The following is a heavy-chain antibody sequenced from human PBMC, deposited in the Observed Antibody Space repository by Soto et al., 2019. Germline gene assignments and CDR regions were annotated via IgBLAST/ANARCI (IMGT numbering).Heavy chain of an antibody. CDR2: ISSSRSYI. V-gene: IGHV3-21*01. D-gene: IGHD3-10*01. Sequence: EVQLVESGGGLVKPGGSLRLSCAASGFTFSSYSMNWVRQAPGKGQEWVSSISSSRSYIYYADSVKGRFTISRDNAKNALNLQMNSQRAEDRAVDYGARDRFCNYWGQGTLVVVAS. CDR3: ARDRFCNY. CDR1: GFTFSSYS. J-gene: IGHJ4*02.